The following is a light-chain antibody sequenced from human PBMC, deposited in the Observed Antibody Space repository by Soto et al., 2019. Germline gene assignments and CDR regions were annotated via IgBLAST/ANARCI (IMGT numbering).Light chain of an antibody. J-gene: IGKJ5*01. CDR2: DAS. Sequence: EILLTQAPCTLSLSPGDRATLSCRASQSVSSYLAWYQQKPGQAPRLLIYDASNRATGIPARFSGSGSGTDFTLTISSLEPEDFAVYYCQQRSNWPITFGQGTDWRL. CDR1: QSVSSY. V-gene: IGKV3-11*01. CDR3: QQRSNWPIT.